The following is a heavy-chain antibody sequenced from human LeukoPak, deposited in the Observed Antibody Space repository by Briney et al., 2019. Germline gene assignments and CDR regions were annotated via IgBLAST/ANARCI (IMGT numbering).Heavy chain of an antibody. CDR2: ISGSGATT. CDR1: GFTFSSYP. Sequence: GGSLRLSCATSGFTFSSYPMSWVRQAPGKRLEWVSTISGSGATTYYADSVKGRFTISRDNSKNTLYLQMNSLRAEDTALYYCAKEAVVGGPDYWGQGTLVTVSS. D-gene: IGHD2-15*01. V-gene: IGHV3-23*01. CDR3: AKEAVVGGPDY. J-gene: IGHJ4*02.